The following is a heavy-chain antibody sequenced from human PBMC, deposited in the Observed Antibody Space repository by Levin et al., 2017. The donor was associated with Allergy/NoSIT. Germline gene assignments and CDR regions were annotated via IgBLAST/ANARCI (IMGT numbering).Heavy chain of an antibody. J-gene: IGHJ4*02. V-gene: IGHV4-59*08. Sequence: SQTLSLTCTVSGGSMSRYYWSWIRPPPGKGLEWIGYIYYSGSTTYNPSLRSRLTISVDMSKNQFSLKLISVTAADTAVYYCARGTWHFDYWGQGTLVTVSS. D-gene: IGHD3/OR15-3a*01. CDR1: GGSMSRYY. CDR3: ARGTWHFDY. CDR2: IYYSGST.